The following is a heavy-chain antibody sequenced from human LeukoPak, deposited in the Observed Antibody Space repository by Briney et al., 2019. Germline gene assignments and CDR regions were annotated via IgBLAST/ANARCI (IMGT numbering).Heavy chain of an antibody. CDR3: ATTLGYSGYDYHY. D-gene: IGHD5-12*01. V-gene: IGHV1-18*01. J-gene: IGHJ4*02. Sequence: ASVKVSCKASGYTFSSHSMNWVRQAPGQGLEWMGWISPYNGNTNYAQKLQGRVTLTTDISTSTAYMEVRSLRSDDTAVYYCATTLGYSGYDYHYWGQGTLVTVSS. CDR1: GYTFSSHS. CDR2: ISPYNGNT.